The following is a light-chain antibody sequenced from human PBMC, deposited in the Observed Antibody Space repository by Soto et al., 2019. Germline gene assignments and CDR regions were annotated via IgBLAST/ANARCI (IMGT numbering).Light chain of an antibody. CDR1: SSDVGAYNF. J-gene: IGLJ1*01. Sequence: QSALTQPASVSGSPGQSITISCTGTSSDVGAYNFVSWYQHHPGRAPKLIIYDVDKRPSGVPGRFSGSKSGNTASLTISGLQAEDEADYYCCSYAGSYPFVFGTGTKLTVL. V-gene: IGLV2-11*01. CDR3: CSYAGSYPFV. CDR2: DVD.